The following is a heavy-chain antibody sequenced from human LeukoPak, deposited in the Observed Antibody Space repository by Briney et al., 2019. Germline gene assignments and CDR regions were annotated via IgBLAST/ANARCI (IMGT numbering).Heavy chain of an antibody. CDR1: GGSISSYY. Sequence: SETLSLTCTVSGGSISSYYWSWIRQPPGKGLEWIGNIYYSGSTNYNPSLKSRVTISVDTSKNQFSLKLSSVTAADTAVYYCARFSGGYGTDYWGQGTLVTVSS. J-gene: IGHJ4*02. CDR2: IYYSGST. CDR3: ARFSGGYGTDY. V-gene: IGHV4-59*01. D-gene: IGHD1-26*01.